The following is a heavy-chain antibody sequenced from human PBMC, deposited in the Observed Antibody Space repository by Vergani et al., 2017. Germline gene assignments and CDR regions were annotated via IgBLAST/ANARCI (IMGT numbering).Heavy chain of an antibody. CDR2: ITPFFPTG. CDR1: GGTFNIYS. J-gene: IGHJ6*04. V-gene: IGHV1-69*08. Sequence: QVQLVQSGAEVKKPGSSVKVSCKASGGTFNIYSVSWVRQAPGQGLEWMGGITPFFPTGHFAQKFQGRVTITADKSATTVYMELTNLKSEDTAVYYCASPRTAENPPKPLYYFYGLDFGVEGTTVTVSS. D-gene: IGHD7-27*01. CDR3: ASPRTAENPPKPLYYFYGLDF.